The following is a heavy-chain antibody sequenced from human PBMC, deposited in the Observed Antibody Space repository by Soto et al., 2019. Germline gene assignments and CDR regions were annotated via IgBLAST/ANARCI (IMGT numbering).Heavy chain of an antibody. V-gene: IGHV3-30-3*01. CDR1: GFTFSSYA. CDR3: ARDSYCGGDCYAGTGAGWFDP. D-gene: IGHD2-21*02. CDR2: ISYDGSNK. J-gene: IGHJ5*02. Sequence: QVQLVESGGGVVQPGRSLRLSCAASGFTFSSYAMHWVRQAPGKGLEWVAVISYDGSNKYYADSVKGRFTISRDNSKNTLYLQMNSRRAEDTAVYYCARDSYCGGDCYAGTGAGWFDPWGQGTLVTVSS.